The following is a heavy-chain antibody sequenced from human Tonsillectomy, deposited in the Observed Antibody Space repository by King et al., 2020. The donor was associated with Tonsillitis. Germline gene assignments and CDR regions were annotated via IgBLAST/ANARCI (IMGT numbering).Heavy chain of an antibody. D-gene: IGHD3-3*01. J-gene: IGHJ6*03. Sequence: QVQLVESGGGVVQPGRSLRLSCAASGFTFSSYGIHWVRQAPGKGLEWVAGIWYDGSKENYADSVKGRFTISRDNSMDTLYLQMNSLRAEDTAVYYCARGESFDFWSGLYDMDVWGEGTTVTASS. CDR3: ARGESFDFWSGLYDMDV. CDR2: IWYDGSKE. CDR1: GFTFSSYG. V-gene: IGHV3-33*08.